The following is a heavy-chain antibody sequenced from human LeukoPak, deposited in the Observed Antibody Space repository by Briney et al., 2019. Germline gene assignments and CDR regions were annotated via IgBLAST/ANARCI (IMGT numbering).Heavy chain of an antibody. CDR2: IYYSGST. D-gene: IGHD3-10*01. J-gene: IGHJ4*02. CDR1: GVSISSGGYY. Sequence: SETLSLPCTVSGVSISSGGYYWSWIRPHPGKGLEWIGYIYYSGSTYYNPSLKSRVTISVDTSKNQFSLKLSSVTAADTAVYYCARDRGRMVRGGIDYWGQGTLVTVSS. CDR3: ARDRGRMVRGGIDY. V-gene: IGHV4-31*03.